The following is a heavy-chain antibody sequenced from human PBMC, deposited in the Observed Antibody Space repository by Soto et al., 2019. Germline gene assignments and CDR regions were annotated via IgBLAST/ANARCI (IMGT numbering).Heavy chain of an antibody. D-gene: IGHD4-17*01. CDR3: ARGPHRFFSGDYNDYYYYGMDV. J-gene: IGHJ6*02. V-gene: IGHV1-8*01. Sequence: QVQLVQSGAEVKKPGASVKVSCKASGYTFTRYDINWVRQATGQGLEWMGWMNPNSGNTGYAQKFQGRVTMTRNTSISTAYMELSSLRSEDTAVYYCARGPHRFFSGDYNDYYYYGMDVWGQGTTVTVSS. CDR2: MNPNSGNT. CDR1: GYTFTRYD.